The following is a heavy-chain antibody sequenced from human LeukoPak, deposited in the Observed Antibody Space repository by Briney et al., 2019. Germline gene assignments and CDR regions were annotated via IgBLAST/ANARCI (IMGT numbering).Heavy chain of an antibody. Sequence: ASVKVSCKASGYTFINYYMHWVRRAPGQGLEWMGIINPGGGITNYAQKFQGRVTMTRDTSTSTVYMELNSLRSEDTAVYYCARGMRSFLHWGQGTLVAVSS. CDR3: ARGMRSFLH. V-gene: IGHV1-46*01. J-gene: IGHJ1*01. CDR1: GYTFINYY. CDR2: INPGGGIT.